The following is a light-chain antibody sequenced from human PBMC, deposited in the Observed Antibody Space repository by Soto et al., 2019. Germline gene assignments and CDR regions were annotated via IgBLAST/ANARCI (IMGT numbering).Light chain of an antibody. CDR2: GAS. CDR1: QSVSSSY. CDR3: QQYGSSPALT. Sequence: EIVLTQSPGTLSLSPRERATLSCRASQSVSSSYLAWYQQKPGQAPRLLIYGASSRATGIPDRFSGSGSGTDFTLNISRLEPEDFAVYYCQQYGSSPALTFGGGTKVEIK. V-gene: IGKV3-20*01. J-gene: IGKJ4*01.